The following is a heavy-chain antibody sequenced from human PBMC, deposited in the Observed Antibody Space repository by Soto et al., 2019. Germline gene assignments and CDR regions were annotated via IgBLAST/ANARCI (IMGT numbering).Heavy chain of an antibody. CDR2: IYYSGST. D-gene: IGHD2-15*01. Sequence: SETLSLTCSVSGGSISGYYWSWIRQTPEKGLEWIGYIYYSGSTNYNPSLKSRVTMLIDMSKNQFSLKLTSVSAADTAVYYCEAAPRYWGQGSLVTVAS. CDR1: GGSISGYY. CDR3: EAAPRY. J-gene: IGHJ4*02. V-gene: IGHV4-59*01.